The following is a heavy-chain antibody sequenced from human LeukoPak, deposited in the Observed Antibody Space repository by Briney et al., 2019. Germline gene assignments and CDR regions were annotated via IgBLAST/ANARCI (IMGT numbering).Heavy chain of an antibody. J-gene: IGHJ5*02. CDR1: GASMSSSRYY. CDR2: INHSGST. CDR3: ARTRFLDRLNP. V-gene: IGHV4-39*07. D-gene: IGHD3/OR15-3a*01. Sequence: SETLSLTCTVSGASMSSSRYYWGWIRQPPGKGLEWIGEINHSGSTNYNPSLKSRVTISVDTSKNQFSLKLSSVTAADTAVYYCARTRFLDRLNPWGQGTLVTVSS.